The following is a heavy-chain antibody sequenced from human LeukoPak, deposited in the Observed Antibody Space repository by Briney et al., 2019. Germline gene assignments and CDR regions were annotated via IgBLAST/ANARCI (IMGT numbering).Heavy chain of an antibody. CDR3: ARDTDYYGSGRHGYFDH. CDR1: GLTISNNF. V-gene: IGHV3-66*01. CDR2: IYSGGST. D-gene: IGHD3-10*01. Sequence: GGSLRLSCAACGLTISNNFMGWVRQDPGKGLEWVSLIYSGGSTYSADSVKGRFTISRDNSKNTLHLQMNSLRVEDTAVYYCARDTDYYGSGRHGYFDHWGQGTLVSVSS. J-gene: IGHJ1*01.